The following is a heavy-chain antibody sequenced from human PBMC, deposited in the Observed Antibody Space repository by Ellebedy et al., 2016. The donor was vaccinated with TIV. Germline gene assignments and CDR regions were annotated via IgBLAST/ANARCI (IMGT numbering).Heavy chain of an antibody. CDR2: MSVTFNKN. CDR3: ARDISPDHYFDF. Sequence: GESLKISCAASGFTFSSYAMSWVRQAPGKGLEWVSAMSVTFNKNYYIDSVKGRFTISRDNSKSTLYLQMSSLRAEDTAVYYCARDISPDHYFDFWGQGILVTVSS. V-gene: IGHV3-23*01. CDR1: GFTFSSYA. J-gene: IGHJ4*02.